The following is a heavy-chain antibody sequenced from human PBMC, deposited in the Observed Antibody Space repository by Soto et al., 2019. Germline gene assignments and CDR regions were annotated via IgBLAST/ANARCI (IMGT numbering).Heavy chain of an antibody. CDR1: GFTFSNYA. CDR3: AKGERGNYYSYGLDV. Sequence: EVQLLESGGGLVQPGGSLRLSCAASGFTFSNYAMSWIRQGPGKGLEWVSTISGSGGSIYYADSVKGRFTISRDNSKNTLYLQMNSLRAEDTAVYYCAKGERGNYYSYGLDVWGQGTTVTVSS. D-gene: IGHD3-10*01. V-gene: IGHV3-23*01. J-gene: IGHJ6*02. CDR2: ISGSGGSI.